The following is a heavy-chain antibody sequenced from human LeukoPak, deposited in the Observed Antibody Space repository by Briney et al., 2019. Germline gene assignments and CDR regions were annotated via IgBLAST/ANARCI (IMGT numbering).Heavy chain of an antibody. J-gene: IGHJ4*02. Sequence: PGGSLRLSCAASGFTFSSYGVHWVRQAPGKGLEWVAFIRYDGSNKYYADSVKGRFTISRDNSKNTLYLQMNSLRAEDTAVYYCAKGLTGGYSYGYGIDYWGQGTLVTVSS. CDR3: AKGLTGGYSYGYGIDY. D-gene: IGHD5-18*01. CDR1: GFTFSSYG. V-gene: IGHV3-30*02. CDR2: IRYDGSNK.